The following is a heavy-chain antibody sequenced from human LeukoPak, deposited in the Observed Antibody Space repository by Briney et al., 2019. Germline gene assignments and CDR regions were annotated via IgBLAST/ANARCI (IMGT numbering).Heavy chain of an antibody. CDR2: LSVGGGST. J-gene: IGHJ6*02. D-gene: IGHD6-13*01. CDR1: GFTFSSYA. Sequence: PGGSLRLSCAASGFTFSSYAMGWVRQAPGKGLEWVSTLSVGGGSTYYADSVKGRFTISRDNSKSTLYVQMNSLRAEDTAVYYCAKDRMAAAGPTTGMDVWGQGTTVTVSS. V-gene: IGHV3-23*01. CDR3: AKDRMAAAGPTTGMDV.